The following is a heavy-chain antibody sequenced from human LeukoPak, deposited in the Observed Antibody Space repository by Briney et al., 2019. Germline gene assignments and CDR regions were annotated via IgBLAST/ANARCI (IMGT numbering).Heavy chain of an antibody. Sequence: ASVKVPCKASGYTFTSYDFNWVRQATGQRPEWMGWMSPDSGDTGYAQKFQDRVTMTRNTSISTAYMELSSLRSDDTAVYYCARGPPNWGYDYWGPGTLVTVSS. J-gene: IGHJ4*02. CDR3: ARGPPNWGYDY. D-gene: IGHD7-27*01. CDR1: GYTFTSYD. CDR2: MSPDSGDT. V-gene: IGHV1-8*01.